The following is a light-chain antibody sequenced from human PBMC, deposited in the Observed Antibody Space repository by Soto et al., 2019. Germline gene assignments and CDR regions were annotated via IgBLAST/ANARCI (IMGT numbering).Light chain of an antibody. CDR1: LGIANY. V-gene: IGKV1-39*01. J-gene: IGKJ3*01. Sequence: DIQMTQSPSSLSASVGDRVTITCRASLGIANYLNWYQHKPGKAPNLLIYAASRLQSGVPSRFSGRGSGTDFTLTINTLQPEDFATYYCQQSYSTPFTFGPGTKVDIK. CDR2: AAS. CDR3: QQSYSTPFT.